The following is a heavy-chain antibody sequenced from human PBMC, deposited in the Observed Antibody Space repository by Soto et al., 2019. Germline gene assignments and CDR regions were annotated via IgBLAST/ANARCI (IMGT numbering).Heavy chain of an antibody. D-gene: IGHD2-8*02. CDR3: ARPSTTATGGVEH. CDR1: GVTFNNST. CDR2: FTPILGVA. V-gene: IGHV1-69*02. Sequence: SVKVSCKASGVTFNNSTVNWVRQAPGQGLGWMGRFTPILGVANNAQKFQGRLTLSVEKSTSTAYMELSSLRSEDTAVYYCARPSTTATGGVEHWGQGTLVTVSS. J-gene: IGHJ4*02.